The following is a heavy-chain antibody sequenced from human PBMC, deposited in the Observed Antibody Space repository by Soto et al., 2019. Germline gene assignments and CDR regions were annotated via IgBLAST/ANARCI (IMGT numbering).Heavy chain of an antibody. J-gene: IGHJ5*02. Sequence: GASVKVSCKASGYTFTGYFMHWVRQAPGQGLEWMGWINPNSGDTNYAQKFQGRVAMTRDTSITTAYMELNSLRSDDTAVYYCARSALVLGVYLPNTDWFDPWGQGTLVTVSS. CDR2: INPNSGDT. D-gene: IGHD2-8*02. CDR3: ARSALVLGVYLPNTDWFDP. CDR1: GYTFTGYF. V-gene: IGHV1-2*02.